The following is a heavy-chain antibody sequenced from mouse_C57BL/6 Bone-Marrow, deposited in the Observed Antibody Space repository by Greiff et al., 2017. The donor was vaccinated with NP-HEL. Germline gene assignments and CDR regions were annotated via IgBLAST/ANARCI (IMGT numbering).Heavy chain of an antibody. V-gene: IGHV1-69*01. J-gene: IGHJ2*01. Sequence: VKLQQPGAELVMPGASVKLSCKASGYTFTSYWMHWVKQRPGQGLEWIGEIDPSDSYTNYNQKFKGKSTLTVDKSSSTAYMQLSSLTSEDSAVYYCARGFTTVVATSYYFDYWGQGTTLTVSS. CDR3: ARGFTTVVATSYYFDY. CDR1: GYTFTSYW. D-gene: IGHD1-1*01. CDR2: IDPSDSYT.